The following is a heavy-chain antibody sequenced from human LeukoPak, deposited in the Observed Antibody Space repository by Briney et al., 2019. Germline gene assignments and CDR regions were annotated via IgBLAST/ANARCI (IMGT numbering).Heavy chain of an antibody. V-gene: IGHV3-23*01. CDR1: GFTFSNYA. D-gene: IGHD1-26*01. CDR2: ISGSGATT. J-gene: IGHJ4*02. Sequence: GGSLRLSCAASGFTFSNYAMSWVRQAPGKGLEWVSLISGSGATTHYADSVKGRFTISRDNSKNTLYLRMNSLRAEDTAVYYCAKAYSGSYYTWDYWGQGTLVTVS. CDR3: AKAYSGSYYTWDY.